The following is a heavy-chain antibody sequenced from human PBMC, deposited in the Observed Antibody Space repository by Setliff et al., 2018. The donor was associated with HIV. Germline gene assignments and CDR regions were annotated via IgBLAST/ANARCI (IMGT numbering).Heavy chain of an antibody. CDR3: ARDPTTVMDYFDY. J-gene: IGHJ4*02. CDR1: GGTFSSYV. D-gene: IGHD4-17*01. Sequence: SVKVSCKASGGTFSSYVISWVRQAPGQGLEWMGGIIPIFGTANYAQKFQGRVTITTDESTTTAYMELSSLRSEDTAVYYCARDPTTVMDYFDYWGQGTLVTVSS. CDR2: IIPIFGTA. V-gene: IGHV1-69*05.